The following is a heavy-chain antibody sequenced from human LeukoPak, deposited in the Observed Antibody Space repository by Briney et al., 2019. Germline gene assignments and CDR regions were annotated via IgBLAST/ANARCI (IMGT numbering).Heavy chain of an antibody. CDR1: GYTLTSYY. Sequence: ASVKVSCKASGYTLTSYYMHWVRQAPGQGLEWMGIINPSVGSTSYAQKFQGRVTMTRDTSTSTVYMELSSLRSEDTAGYNCGRVTDSQGYRTRSKDVGFFDYWGQGTLVTVSS. D-gene: IGHD2-21*02. V-gene: IGHV1-46*03. J-gene: IGHJ4*02. CDR2: INPSVGST. CDR3: GRVTDSQGYRTRSKDVGFFDY.